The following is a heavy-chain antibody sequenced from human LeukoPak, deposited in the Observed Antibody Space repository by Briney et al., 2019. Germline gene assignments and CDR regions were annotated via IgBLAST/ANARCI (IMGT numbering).Heavy chain of an antibody. D-gene: IGHD3-22*01. J-gene: IGHJ4*02. CDR2: INHSGST. CDR1: GGSFSGYY. Sequence: SETLSLTCAVYGGSFSGYYWSWIRQPPGKGLEWIGEINHSGSTNYNPSLKSRVTISVDTSKNQFSLKLSSVTAADTAVYYCAREGSSGYFDYWGQGTLVTVSS. V-gene: IGHV4-34*01. CDR3: AREGSSGYFDY.